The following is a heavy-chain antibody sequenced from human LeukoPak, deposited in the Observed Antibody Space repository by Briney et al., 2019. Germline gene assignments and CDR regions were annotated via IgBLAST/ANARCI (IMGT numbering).Heavy chain of an antibody. CDR3: ARAGGDFWSGDYGMDV. V-gene: IGHV4-59*01. J-gene: IGHJ6*02. Sequence: SETLSLTCTVSGGSISSYYWSWIRQPSGKGLEWIGYIYYSGSTNYNPSLKSRVTISVDTSKNQFSLKLSSVTAADTAVYYCARAGGDFWSGDYGMDVWGQGTTVTVSS. D-gene: IGHD3-3*01. CDR1: GGSISSYY. CDR2: IYYSGST.